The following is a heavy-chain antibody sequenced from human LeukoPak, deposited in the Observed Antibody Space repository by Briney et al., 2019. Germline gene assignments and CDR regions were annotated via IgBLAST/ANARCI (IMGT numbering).Heavy chain of an antibody. CDR1: GGSFSGYY. CDR3: ARGRVGYSYGYVGY. Sequence: KPSETLSLTCAVYGGSFSGYYWSWIRQPPGKGLEWIGEINHSGSTNYNPSLKSRVTISVDTSKNQFSLKLSSVTAADTAVYYCARGRVGYSYGYVGYWGQGTLVTVSS. D-gene: IGHD5-18*01. J-gene: IGHJ4*02. CDR2: INHSGST. V-gene: IGHV4-34*01.